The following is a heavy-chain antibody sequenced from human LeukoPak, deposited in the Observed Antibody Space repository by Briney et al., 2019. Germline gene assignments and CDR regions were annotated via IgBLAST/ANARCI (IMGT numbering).Heavy chain of an antibody. CDR3: ARGFGEVDIVVVPAAIPQNWFDP. J-gene: IGHJ5*02. CDR1: GGSFSGYY. D-gene: IGHD2-2*02. CDR2: INHSGST. Sequence: PSETLSLTCAVYGGSFSGYYWSWIRQPPGKGLEWIGEINHSGSTNYNPSLKSRVTISVDTSKNQFSLKLSSVTAADTAVYYCARGFGEVDIVVVPAAIPQNWFDPWGQGTLVTVSS. V-gene: IGHV4-34*01.